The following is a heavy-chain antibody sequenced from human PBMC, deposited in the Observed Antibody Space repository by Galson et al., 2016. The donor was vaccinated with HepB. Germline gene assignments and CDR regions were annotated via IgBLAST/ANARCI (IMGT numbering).Heavy chain of an antibody. Sequence: SLRLSCAVSGFTFSSYGIHWVRQAPGKGLEWVAVISYDGSNKYYADSVKGRFTISRDNSKNTLYLQMNSLRAEDTAMYYCAKSPHSSGWGHVDPWGQGTLVIVSP. CDR2: ISYDGSNK. CDR3: AKSPHSSGWGHVDP. J-gene: IGHJ5*02. D-gene: IGHD6-19*01. CDR1: GFTFSSYG. V-gene: IGHV3-30*18.